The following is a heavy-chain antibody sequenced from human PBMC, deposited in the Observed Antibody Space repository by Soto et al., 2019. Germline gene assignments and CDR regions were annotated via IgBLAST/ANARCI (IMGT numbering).Heavy chain of an antibody. Sequence: EVQLVESGGGLVQPGGSLRLSCVASGFTVSSKYMGWVRQAPGKGLEWVSVLYSGGSTYYADSVRDRFTISRDNSRNTLYLQMSSLRVEDTAIYYCAVAPRGERLLDFDYWGRGTLVTVSS. V-gene: IGHV3-66*01. D-gene: IGHD6-25*01. J-gene: IGHJ4*02. CDR2: LYSGGST. CDR1: GFTVSSKY. CDR3: AVAPRGERLLDFDY.